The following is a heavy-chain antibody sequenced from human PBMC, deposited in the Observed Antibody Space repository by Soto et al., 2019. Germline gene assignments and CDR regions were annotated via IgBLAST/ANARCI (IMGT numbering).Heavy chain of an antibody. CDR1: GGSVSSFF. D-gene: IGHD6-19*01. Sequence: PSETLSLTCTVSGGSVSSFFWRWIRQPPGKGLEWIGYLYYSGSTHYSPSLKSRVTISVDTSKNQFSLKLNSVTAGDTAVYYCARVRHGWTFFDYWGQGTLVTVSS. CDR3: ARVRHGWTFFDY. J-gene: IGHJ4*02. CDR2: LYYSGST. V-gene: IGHV4-59*02.